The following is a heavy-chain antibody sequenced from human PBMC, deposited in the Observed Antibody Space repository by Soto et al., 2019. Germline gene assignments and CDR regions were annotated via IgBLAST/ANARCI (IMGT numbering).Heavy chain of an antibody. D-gene: IGHD2-8*01. CDR2: ISSSGGST. CDR1: GFTFSNYA. CDR3: ARDRCINSVCYAPSDY. V-gene: IGHV3-64*01. Sequence: EVQLVESGGGLVQPGGSLRLPCAASGFTFSNYAMHWVRQAPGKGLEFVAAISSSGGSTYYANSVKGRFIISRDNSKSTLYLQMGSLRAEDMAVYYCARDRCINSVCYAPSDYWGQGTLVTVSS. J-gene: IGHJ4*02.